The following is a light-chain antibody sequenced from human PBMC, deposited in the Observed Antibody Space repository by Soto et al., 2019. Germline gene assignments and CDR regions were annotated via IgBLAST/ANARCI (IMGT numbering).Light chain of an antibody. CDR3: QTWGTGFQF. CDR2: LNSDGSH. V-gene: IGLV4-69*01. CDR1: SGHSSYA. J-gene: IGLJ2*01. Sequence: QAVVTQSPSASASLGASVKLTCTLSSGHSSYAIAWHQQQPEKGPRYLMKLNSDGSHSKGDGIPDRFSGSSSGAERYLTISSLQSEDEADYYCQTWGTGFQFFGGGTKLTVL.